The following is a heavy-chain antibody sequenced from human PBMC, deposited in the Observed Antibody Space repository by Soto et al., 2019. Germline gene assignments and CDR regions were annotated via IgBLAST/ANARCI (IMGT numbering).Heavy chain of an antibody. V-gene: IGHV4-61*08. CDR2: IYYNGDT. CDR1: DDSFRGADFY. J-gene: IGHJ4*01. D-gene: IGHD6-19*01. CDR3: ARGPGYIDGWRTSDF. Sequence: ETLSLTCTVSDDSFRGADFYWSWIRQPLGKGPECIGSIYYNGDTKYNAALKSLVTMSVDTSKNQFSLRLYSVTGADTAVYFCARGPGYIDGWRTSDFWGSGIPVTVSS.